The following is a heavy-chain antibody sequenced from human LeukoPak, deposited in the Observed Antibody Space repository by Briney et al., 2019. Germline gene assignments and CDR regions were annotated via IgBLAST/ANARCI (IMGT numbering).Heavy chain of an antibody. CDR2: ISGCGGST. Sequence: GGSLRLSCAASGFTFSSYAMSWVRQAPGKGLEWVSAISGCGGSTYYADSVKGRFTISRDNSKNTLYLQMNSLRAEDTAVYYCAKGAMIVVVIPDFDYWGQGTLVTVSS. D-gene: IGHD3-22*01. V-gene: IGHV3-23*01. CDR3: AKGAMIVVVIPDFDY. J-gene: IGHJ4*02. CDR1: GFTFSSYA.